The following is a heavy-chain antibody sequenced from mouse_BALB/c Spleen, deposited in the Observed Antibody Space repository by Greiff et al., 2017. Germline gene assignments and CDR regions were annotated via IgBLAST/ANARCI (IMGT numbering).Heavy chain of an antibody. J-gene: IGHJ4*01. Sequence: EVNVVESGGGLVQPGGSLRLSCATSGFTFTDYYMSWVRQPPGKALEWLGFIRNKANGYTTEYSASVKGRFTISRDNSQSILYLQMNTLRAEDSATYYCASDRYGRRLYAMDYWGQGTSVTVSS. D-gene: IGHD1-2*01. CDR3: ASDRYGRRLYAMDY. CDR1: GFTFTDYY. CDR2: IRNKANGYTT. V-gene: IGHV7-3*02.